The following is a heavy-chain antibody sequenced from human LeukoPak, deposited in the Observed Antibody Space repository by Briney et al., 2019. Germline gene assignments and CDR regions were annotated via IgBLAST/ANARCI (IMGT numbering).Heavy chain of an antibody. D-gene: IGHD3-3*01. Sequence: ASVKVSCKASGYTFTGYYMHWVRQAPGQGLEWMGWINPNSGGTNYAQKFQGRVTMTRDTSISTAYLQWSSLKASDTAMYYCARLAGYDFWSGYYAYFDYWGQGILVTVSS. CDR3: ARLAGYDFWSGYYAYFDY. V-gene: IGHV1-2*02. J-gene: IGHJ4*02. CDR2: INPNSGGT. CDR1: GYTFTGYY.